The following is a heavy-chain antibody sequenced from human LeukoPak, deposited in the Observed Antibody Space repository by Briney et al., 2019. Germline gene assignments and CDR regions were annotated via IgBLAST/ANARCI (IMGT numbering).Heavy chain of an antibody. V-gene: IGHV1-18*01. CDR1: GYTFTSYD. CDR2: ISTYNDYT. J-gene: IGHJ3*02. Sequence: GASVKVSCKASGYTFTSYDINWVRQAPGQGLEWMGWISTYNDYTKYSQKLQGRVTMTTDTSTSTAYMELRSLTSDDTAVYYCARDGHRRYHYDSSGREDAFDIWGQGTMVTVSS. D-gene: IGHD3-22*01. CDR3: ARDGHRRYHYDSSGREDAFDI.